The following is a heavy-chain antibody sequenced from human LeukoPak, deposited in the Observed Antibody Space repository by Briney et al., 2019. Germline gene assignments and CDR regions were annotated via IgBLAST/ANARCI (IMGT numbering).Heavy chain of an antibody. CDR2: INHSGST. V-gene: IGHV4-34*01. CDR1: GGSFSGYY. J-gene: IGHJ5*02. D-gene: IGHD3-10*01. Sequence: SETLSLTCAVYGGSFSGYYWSWIRQPPGKGLEWIGEINHSGSTNYNPSLKSRVTISVDRSKNQFSLNLNFVTAADTALYYCARGDGSGSGRWFDPWGQGTLITVSS. CDR3: ARGDGSGSGRWFDP.